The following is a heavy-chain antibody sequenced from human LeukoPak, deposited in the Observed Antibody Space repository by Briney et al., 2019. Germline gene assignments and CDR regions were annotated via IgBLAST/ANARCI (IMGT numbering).Heavy chain of an antibody. CDR2: ISYDGSNK. J-gene: IGHJ4*02. CDR1: GFTFSSYA. CDR3: ARDGYSYSSGWASNFDY. Sequence: GGSLRLSYAASGFTFSSYAMHWVRQAPGKGLEWVAVISYDGSNKYYADSVKGRFTISRDNSKNTLYLQMNSLRAEGTAVYYCARDGYSYSSGWASNFDYWGQGTLVTVSS. D-gene: IGHD6-19*01. V-gene: IGHV3-30-3*01.